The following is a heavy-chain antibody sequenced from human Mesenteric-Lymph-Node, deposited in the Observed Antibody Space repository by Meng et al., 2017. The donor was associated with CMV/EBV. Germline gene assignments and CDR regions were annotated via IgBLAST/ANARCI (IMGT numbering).Heavy chain of an antibody. Sequence: GESLKISCAASGFTFSSYAMSWVRQAPGKGLEWVSAISGSGGSTYYADSVKGRFTLSRDNSKNTLYLQMNSLRADDTALFYCAKDRYSSSPYYYFGMDVWGQGTTVTVSS. D-gene: IGHD6-13*01. V-gene: IGHV3-23*01. CDR3: AKDRYSSSPYYYFGMDV. J-gene: IGHJ6*02. CDR2: ISGSGGST. CDR1: GFTFSSYA.